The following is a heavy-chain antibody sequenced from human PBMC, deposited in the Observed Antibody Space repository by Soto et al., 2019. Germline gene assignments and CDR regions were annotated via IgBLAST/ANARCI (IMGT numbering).Heavy chain of an antibody. CDR2: IIPILGIA. Sequence: QVQLVQSGAEVKKPGSSVKVSCKASGGTFSSYTISWVRQAPGQGLEWMGRIIPILGIANYAQKFQGRVTITADKSTSTAYMELSSLGSEDTAVYYCASTLGYCSGGSCYSHYWGQGTLVTVSS. J-gene: IGHJ4*02. D-gene: IGHD2-15*01. CDR3: ASTLGYCSGGSCYSHY. V-gene: IGHV1-69*02. CDR1: GGTFSSYT.